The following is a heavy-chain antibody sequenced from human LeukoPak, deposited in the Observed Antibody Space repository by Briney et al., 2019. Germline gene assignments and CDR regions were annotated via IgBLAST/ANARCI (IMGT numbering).Heavy chain of an antibody. Sequence: SETLSLTCTVSGGSISSSSYYWGWIRQPPGKGLEWIGSIYYSGSTYYNPSLKSRVTISVDTSKNQFSLKLSSVTAAYTAGYYRARPLHLEPPPPLIGYYYMDVWGKGTTVTVSS. CDR2: IYYSGST. CDR1: GGSISSSSYY. J-gene: IGHJ6*03. D-gene: IGHD1-1*01. CDR3: ARPLHLEPPPPLIGYYYMDV. V-gene: IGHV4-39*07.